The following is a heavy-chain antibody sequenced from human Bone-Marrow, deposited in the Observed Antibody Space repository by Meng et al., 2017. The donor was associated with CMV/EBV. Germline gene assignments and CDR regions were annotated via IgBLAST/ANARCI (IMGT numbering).Heavy chain of an antibody. CDR3: ARQSHIVVVPAALDY. CDR1: GGSISSYY. J-gene: IGHJ4*02. Sequence: SETLSLTCTASGGSISSYYWGWIRQPPGKGLEWIGSIYYSGSTYYNPSLKSRVTISVDTSKNQFSLKLSSVAAADTAVYYCARQSHIVVVPAALDYWGQGTLVTVSS. CDR2: IYYSGST. D-gene: IGHD2-2*01. V-gene: IGHV4-39*01.